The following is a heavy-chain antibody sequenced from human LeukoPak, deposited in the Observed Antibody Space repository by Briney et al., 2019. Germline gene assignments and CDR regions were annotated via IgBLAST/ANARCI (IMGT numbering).Heavy chain of an antibody. CDR1: GYNSSSYW. CDR2: IYPGDSDT. Sequence: GESLKISCTGSGYNSSSYWIGWVRQMPGKGLEWVGIIYPGDSDTRYSPSFQGQVTISVDKYISTAYLQWSSRKASDTAMYYCARRWTSGWYSVEEFWGQGTLVTVSS. D-gene: IGHD6-19*01. V-gene: IGHV5-51*01. J-gene: IGHJ1*01. CDR3: ARRWTSGWYSVEEF.